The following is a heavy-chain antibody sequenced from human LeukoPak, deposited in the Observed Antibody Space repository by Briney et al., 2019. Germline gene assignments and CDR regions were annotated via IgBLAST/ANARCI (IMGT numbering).Heavy chain of an antibody. CDR2: ISRHGSTK. D-gene: IGHD6-19*01. J-gene: IGHJ2*01. V-gene: IGHV3-30*18. Sequence: GGSLRLSCAASGFDFSDHGMHWVRQAPGKGLEWVAVISRHGSTKTYAASVKGRFTISRDNSKNTMYLQLDSLRPEDTAVYFCAKEYSSGWSYWYFDLWGRGTLVTVSS. CDR3: AKEYSSGWSYWYFDL. CDR1: GFDFSDHG.